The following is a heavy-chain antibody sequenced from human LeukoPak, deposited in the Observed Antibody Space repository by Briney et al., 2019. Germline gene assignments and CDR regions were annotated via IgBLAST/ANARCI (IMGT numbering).Heavy chain of an antibody. J-gene: IGHJ5*02. CDR1: GYSFTSYW. Sequence: PGESLKVSCKGSGYSFTSYWIGWVRQMPGKGLEWMGIIYPGDSDTRYSPSFQGQVTISADKSISTAYLQWSSLKASDTAMYYYALGSGYPLNWFDPWGQGTLVTVSS. D-gene: IGHD3-3*01. V-gene: IGHV5-51*01. CDR3: ALGSGYPLNWFDP. CDR2: IYPGDSDT.